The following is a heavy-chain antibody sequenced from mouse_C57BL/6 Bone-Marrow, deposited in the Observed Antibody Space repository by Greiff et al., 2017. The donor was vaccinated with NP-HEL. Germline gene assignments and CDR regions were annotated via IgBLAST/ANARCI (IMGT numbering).Heavy chain of an antibody. J-gene: IGHJ4*01. Sequence: QVQLQQSGAELVKPGASVKISCKASGYAFSSYWMNWVKERPGKGLEWIGQIYPGDGDTKYNGKFKGKATLTADKSSSTAYMQVSSLTSEDSAVYYCARGDYGSSRFGYAMEYGGQGNSVTVSS. D-gene: IGHD1-1*01. V-gene: IGHV1-80*01. CDR2: IYPGDGDT. CDR1: GYAFSSYW. CDR3: ARGDYGSSRFGYAMEY.